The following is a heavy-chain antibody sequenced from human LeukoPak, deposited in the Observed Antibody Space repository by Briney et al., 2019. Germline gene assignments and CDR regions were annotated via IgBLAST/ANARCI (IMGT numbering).Heavy chain of an antibody. CDR1: GFTFSSYW. V-gene: IGHV3-7*01. D-gene: IGHD3-10*01. J-gene: IGHJ3*01. CDR2: IQHDGSDQ. Sequence: GGSLRLSCAASGFTFSSYWMSWLRQAPGRGLEWVANIQHDGSDQYYEDSVKGRFTISRDNAKDSLFLQINSLRAEDTAVYFCARSFLMSLGELLSGGFDVWGQGAMVTVSS. CDR3: ARSFLMSLGELLSGGFDV.